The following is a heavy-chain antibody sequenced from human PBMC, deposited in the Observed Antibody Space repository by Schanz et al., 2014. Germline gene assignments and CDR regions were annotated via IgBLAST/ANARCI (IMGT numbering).Heavy chain of an antibody. Sequence: QVHLVESGGGVVQPGRSLRLSCAPSGFTFSRFSLHWVRQAPGKGLDWVAVISYDGSDKYYADSVKGRFTISRDHSGTPLYLQMNSLRAEDTAVCYCARGGEVYSRGIFDYWGQGTLVTVSS. J-gene: IGHJ4*02. CDR1: GFTFSRFS. D-gene: IGHD3-16*01. CDR3: ARGGEVYSRGIFDY. V-gene: IGHV3-30*04. CDR2: ISYDGSDK.